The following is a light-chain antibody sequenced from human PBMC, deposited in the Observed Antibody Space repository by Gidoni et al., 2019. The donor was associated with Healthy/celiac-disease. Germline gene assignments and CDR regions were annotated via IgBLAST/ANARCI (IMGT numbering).Light chain of an antibody. CDR2: WAS. CDR3: QQYYSTPPVT. CDR1: QSVLYSSNNKNY. Sequence: DIVMTQSPDSLSVSLCVRATINCKSSQSVLYSSNNKNYLAWYQQKPGQPPKLLIYWASTRESGVPDRFSGSGSGTDFTLTISSLQAEDVAVYYCQQYYSTPPVTFXQXTKVEIK. V-gene: IGKV4-1*01. J-gene: IGKJ1*01.